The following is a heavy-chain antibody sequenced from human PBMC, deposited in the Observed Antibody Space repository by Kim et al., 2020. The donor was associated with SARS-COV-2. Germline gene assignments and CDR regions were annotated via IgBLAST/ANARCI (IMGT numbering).Heavy chain of an antibody. Sequence: GGSLRLSCAASGFTFSNAWMSWVRQAPGKGLEWVGRIKSKTDGGTTDYAAPVKGRFTISRDDSKNTLYLQMNSLKTEDTAVYYCTTGQGVLRYFDWVPLRDYWGQGTLVTVSS. CDR3: TTGQGVLRYFDWVPLRDY. CDR2: IKSKTDGGTT. CDR1: GFTFSNAW. J-gene: IGHJ4*02. D-gene: IGHD3-9*01. V-gene: IGHV3-15*01.